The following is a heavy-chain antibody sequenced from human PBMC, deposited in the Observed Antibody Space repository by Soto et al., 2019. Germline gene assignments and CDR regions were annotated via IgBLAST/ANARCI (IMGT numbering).Heavy chain of an antibody. CDR3: ARRGSEVTTGGGALDM. CDR2: ISIISTYI. D-gene: IGHD4-17*01. Sequence: EVELVESGGGLVKPGGSLRLSCLASRFRFSDYTMTWVRQAPGKGLEWVSSISIISTYIYYRDSVKGRFTISRDNAKNSLYLQMNSLRVEDTAVYYCARRGSEVTTGGGALDMWGQGTMVTVSS. V-gene: IGHV3-21*01. J-gene: IGHJ3*02. CDR1: RFRFSDYT.